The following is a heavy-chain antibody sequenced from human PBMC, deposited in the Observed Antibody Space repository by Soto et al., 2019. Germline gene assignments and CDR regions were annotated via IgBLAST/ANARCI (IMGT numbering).Heavy chain of an antibody. J-gene: IGHJ6*02. CDR3: ARDKDNWNYALRYYYGMDV. Sequence: KPGGSLRLSCAASGFSFSSYSMNWVRQAPGKGLEWVSSISTSSSYIYYADSVKGRFTISRDNAKNSLYLQMNSLRAEDTAVYYCARDKDNWNYALRYYYGMDVWGQGTTVTVSS. CDR2: ISTSSSYI. V-gene: IGHV3-21*01. D-gene: IGHD1-7*01. CDR1: GFSFSSYS.